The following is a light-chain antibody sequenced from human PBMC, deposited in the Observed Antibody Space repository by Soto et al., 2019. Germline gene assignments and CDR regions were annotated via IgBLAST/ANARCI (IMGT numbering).Light chain of an antibody. CDR2: GAS. Sequence: EIVLTQSPGTLSLSPGERATLSCRASQSVSSSYLAWYKQKPGQAPRLLIYGASSRATGIPDRFSGSGSGTDFTLTISRLEPEDFAIYFCPQRSNWPLTFGGGTNLEIK. V-gene: IGKV3D-20*02. CDR1: QSVSSSY. CDR3: PQRSNWPLT. J-gene: IGKJ4*01.